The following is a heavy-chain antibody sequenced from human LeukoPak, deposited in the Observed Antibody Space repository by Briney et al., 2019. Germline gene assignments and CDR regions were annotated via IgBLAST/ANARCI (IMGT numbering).Heavy chain of an antibody. J-gene: IGHJ4*02. CDR2: INPNSGGT. CDR3: ARDHYDFWSGYSAPIDY. D-gene: IGHD3-3*01. Sequence: ASVKVSCKASGYTFTSYYMHWVRQAPGQGLEWMGWINPNSGGTNYAQKFQGRVTMTRDTSISTAYMELSRLRSDDTAAYYCARDHYDFWSGYSAPIDYWGQGTLVTVSS. V-gene: IGHV1-2*02. CDR1: GYTFTSYY.